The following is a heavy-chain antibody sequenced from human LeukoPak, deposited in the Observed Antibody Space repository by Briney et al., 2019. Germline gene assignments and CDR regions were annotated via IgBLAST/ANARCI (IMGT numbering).Heavy chain of an antibody. J-gene: IGHJ4*02. Sequence: TLSLTCTVSGGSISSSSYYWGWIRQPPGKGLEWIGSIYYSGSTYYNPSLKSRVTISVDTSKNQFSLKLSSVTAADTAVYYCARHSWYYFDYWGQGTLVTVSS. D-gene: IGHD6-13*01. CDR3: ARHSWYYFDY. V-gene: IGHV4-39*01. CDR2: IYYSGST. CDR1: GGSISSSSYY.